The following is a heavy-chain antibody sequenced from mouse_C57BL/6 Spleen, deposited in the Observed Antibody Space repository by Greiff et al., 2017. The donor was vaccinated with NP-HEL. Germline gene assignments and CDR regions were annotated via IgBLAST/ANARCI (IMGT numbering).Heavy chain of an antibody. CDR3: ARGYYGNRYAMDY. Sequence: LGESGAELARPGASVKLSCKASGYTFTSYGISWVKQRTGQGLEWIGEIYPRSGNTYYNEKFKGKATLTADKSSSTAYMELRSLTSEDSAVYFCARGYYGNRYAMDYWGQGTSVTVSS. V-gene: IGHV1-81*01. D-gene: IGHD2-1*01. CDR2: IYPRSGNT. J-gene: IGHJ4*01. CDR1: GYTFTSYG.